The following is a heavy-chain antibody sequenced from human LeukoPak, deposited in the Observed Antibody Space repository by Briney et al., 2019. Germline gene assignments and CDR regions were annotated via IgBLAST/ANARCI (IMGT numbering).Heavy chain of an antibody. CDR3: ARHRSTIADAFDV. CDR2: IYYSGST. Sequence: PSETLSLTCTVSGGSISSSSYYWGWIRQPPGKGLEWIGSIYYSGSTYYNPSLKSRVTISVDTSKNQFSLKLSSVTAADTAVYYCARHRSTIADAFDVWGQGTMVTVSS. V-gene: IGHV4-39*01. J-gene: IGHJ3*01. CDR1: GGSISSSSYY. D-gene: IGHD2-2*01.